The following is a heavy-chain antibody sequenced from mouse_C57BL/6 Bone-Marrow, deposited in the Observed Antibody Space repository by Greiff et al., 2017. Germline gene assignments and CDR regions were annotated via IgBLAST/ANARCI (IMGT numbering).Heavy chain of an antibody. CDR2: IDPSDSYT. CDR3: ARRVYFDY. Sequence: VKLQQPGAELVRPGTSVKLSCKASGYTFTSYWMHWVKQRPGQGLEWIGVIDPSDSYTNYNQKFKGKATLTVDTSSSTAYMQLSSLTSEDSAVYYCARRVYFDYWGQGTTLTVSS. CDR1: GYTFTSYW. V-gene: IGHV1-59*01. J-gene: IGHJ2*01.